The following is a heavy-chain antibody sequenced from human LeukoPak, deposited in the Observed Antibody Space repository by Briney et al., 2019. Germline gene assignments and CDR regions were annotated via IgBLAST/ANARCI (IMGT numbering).Heavy chain of an antibody. V-gene: IGHV1-18*01. CDR1: GYTFTSYG. CDR3: AREHVDYYDSSGYYYDFDY. J-gene: IGHJ4*02. D-gene: IGHD3-22*01. Sequence: ASVKVSCKASGYTFTSYGISWVRQAPGQGLEWMGWISAYNGNTNYAQKLQGRVTMTRNTSISTAYMELSSLRSEDTAVYYCAREHVDYYDSSGYYYDFDYWGQGTLVTVSS. CDR2: ISAYNGNT.